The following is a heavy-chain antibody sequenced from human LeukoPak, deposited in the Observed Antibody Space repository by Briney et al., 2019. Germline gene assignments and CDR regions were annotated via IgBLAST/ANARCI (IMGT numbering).Heavy chain of an antibody. J-gene: IGHJ3*02. Sequence: GGSLRLSCAASGFTFSSYAMHWVRQAPGKGLEWVANIKQDGSEKYYVDSVKGRFTISRDNAKNSLYLQMNSLRAEDTAVYYCARVGGGVIAMNDAFDIWGQGTMVTVSS. CDR2: IKQDGSEK. V-gene: IGHV3-7*03. CDR1: GFTFSSYA. D-gene: IGHD3-16*02. CDR3: ARVGGGVIAMNDAFDI.